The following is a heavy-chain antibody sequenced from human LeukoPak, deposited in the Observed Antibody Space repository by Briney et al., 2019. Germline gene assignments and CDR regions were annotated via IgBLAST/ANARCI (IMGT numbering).Heavy chain of an antibody. J-gene: IGHJ4*02. V-gene: IGHV4-30-4*08. D-gene: IGHD6-19*01. Sequence: SETLSLTCTVSGGSISSGDYYWSWIRQPPGKGLEWIGYIYYSGSTYYNPSLKSRVTISVDTSKNQFSLKLSSVTAADTAVYYCGRVGSGWYRHVDYWGQGTLVTVSS. CDR3: GRVGSGWYRHVDY. CDR1: GGSISSGDYY. CDR2: IYYSGST.